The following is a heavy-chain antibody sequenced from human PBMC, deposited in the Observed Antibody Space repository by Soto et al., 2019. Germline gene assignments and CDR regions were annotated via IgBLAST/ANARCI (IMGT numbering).Heavy chain of an antibody. CDR3: CRPGTWKYGSFGY. V-gene: IGHV3-74*01. J-gene: IGHJ4*02. D-gene: IGHD1-7*01. CDR2: ISSDGGST. Sequence: EVQLVESGGGLVQPGGSLRLSCAASGFTFSSYWMHWVRQAPGKGLVWVSRISSDGGSTSYADFVKGRFTISRDNAKNNVDLQGESPRAEDKGVYYFCRPGTWKYGSFGYRGQGTLVTVSS. CDR1: GFTFSSYW.